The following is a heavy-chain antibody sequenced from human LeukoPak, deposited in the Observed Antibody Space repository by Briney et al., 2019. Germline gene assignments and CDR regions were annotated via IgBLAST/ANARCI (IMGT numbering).Heavy chain of an antibody. D-gene: IGHD3-10*01. V-gene: IGHV3-74*01. CDR3: ARDQAGAFDI. CDR2: IQSDGSST. CDR1: GFTLSSYW. Sequence: GGSLRLSCAASGFTLSSYWMHWVRQAPGKGLVWVSRIQSDGSSTSYADSVKGRFTISRDNAKNTLYLQMNSLRAEDTAVYYCARDQAGAFDIWGQGTMVTVSS. J-gene: IGHJ3*02.